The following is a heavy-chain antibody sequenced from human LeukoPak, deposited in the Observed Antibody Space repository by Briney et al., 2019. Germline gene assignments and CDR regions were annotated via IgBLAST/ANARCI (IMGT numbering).Heavy chain of an antibody. CDR2: ITNSGENT. CDR1: GFSFPYG. Sequence: NAGGSLRLSCEASGFSFPYGMSWVRQAPGKGLEWVSGITNSGENTYYADSVKGRFTISRDNAKNSLYLQMNSLRAEDTAVYYCAELGITMIGGVWGKGTTVTISS. J-gene: IGHJ6*04. V-gene: IGHV3-21*01. D-gene: IGHD3-10*02. CDR3: AELGITMIGGV.